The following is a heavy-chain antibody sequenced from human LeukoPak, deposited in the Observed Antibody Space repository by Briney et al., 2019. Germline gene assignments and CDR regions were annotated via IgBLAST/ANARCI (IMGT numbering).Heavy chain of an antibody. J-gene: IGHJ3*02. CDR1: GFTFSSYW. CDR2: IKQDGSEK. Sequence: GSLRLSCAASGFTFSSYWMSWVRQAPGKGLEGVANIKQDGSEKYYVDSVKGRFTISRDNSKNTLYLQMNSLRAEDTAVYYCARDFGYSSSWYLGRDAFDIWGQGTMVTVSS. V-gene: IGHV3-7*01. D-gene: IGHD6-13*01. CDR3: ARDFGYSSSWYLGRDAFDI.